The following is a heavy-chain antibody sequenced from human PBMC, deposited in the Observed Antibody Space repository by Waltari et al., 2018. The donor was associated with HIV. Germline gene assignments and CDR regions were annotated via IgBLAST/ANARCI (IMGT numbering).Heavy chain of an antibody. J-gene: IGHJ3*02. D-gene: IGHD6-19*01. CDR3: TAVFDI. CDR1: GFTFSSHW. CDR2: INSDGSTT. Sequence: EVQLVESGGGLVQPGGSLRLSCVASGFTFSSHWMHWGRQAPGKGPVWVSRINSDGSTTNYADSVKGRFTISRDDSKNMLYLQMNSLKTEDTAVYYCTAVFDIWGQGTMVTVSS. V-gene: IGHV3-74*01.